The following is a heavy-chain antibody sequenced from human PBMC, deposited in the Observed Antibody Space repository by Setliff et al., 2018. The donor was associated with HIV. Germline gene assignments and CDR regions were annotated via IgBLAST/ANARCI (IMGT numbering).Heavy chain of an antibody. D-gene: IGHD1-1*01. CDR2: INAGNGNT. CDR3: ARETDWDGGFDY. V-gene: IGHV1-3*01. CDR1: GYTFTSCA. Sequence: ASVKVSCKASGYTFTSCAMHWVRQAPGQRLEWMGWINAGNGNTKCSQKFQGRVTITRDTSASTAYMELSSLRSEDTAVYYCARETDWDGGFDYWGQGTLVTVS. J-gene: IGHJ4*02.